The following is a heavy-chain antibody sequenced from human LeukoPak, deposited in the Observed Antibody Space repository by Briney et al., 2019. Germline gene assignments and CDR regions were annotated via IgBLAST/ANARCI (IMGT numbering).Heavy chain of an antibody. CDR1: GFTFGSFS. J-gene: IGHJ4*02. CDR3: ARDPGRSGGSCYSDY. Sequence: GGSLRPSCAASGFTFGSFSTNRVRQAPGKGLEWVSTISSSGTYIYYADSVKGRFTISRDNAKNSLYLQMNSLRAEDTAVYYCARDPGRSGGSCYSDYWGQGTLVTVSS. V-gene: IGHV3-21*01. D-gene: IGHD2-15*01. CDR2: ISSSGTYI.